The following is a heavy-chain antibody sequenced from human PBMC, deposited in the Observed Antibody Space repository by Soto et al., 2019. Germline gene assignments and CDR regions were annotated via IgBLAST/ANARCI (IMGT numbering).Heavy chain of an antibody. V-gene: IGHV3-49*03. CDR2: IRSKAYGGTT. Sequence: LRLSCTASGFTFVDYAMSWFRQSPGKGLEWVGFIRSKAYGGTTEYAASVKGRFTISRDDSKSIAYLQMNSLKTEDTAVYYCTSGSYSRGRGYFDYWGQGTLVTVSS. CDR1: GFTFVDYA. J-gene: IGHJ4*02. D-gene: IGHD1-26*01. CDR3: TSGSYSRGRGYFDY.